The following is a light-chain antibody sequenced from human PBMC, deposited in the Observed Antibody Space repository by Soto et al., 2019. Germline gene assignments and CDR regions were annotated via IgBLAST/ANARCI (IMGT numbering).Light chain of an antibody. CDR2: DTS. V-gene: IGKV1-12*01. J-gene: IGKJ1*01. CDR1: QTISSW. CDR3: QQANSFPRT. Sequence: DIQMTQSPSSLSASVGDRVTITCRASQTISSWLARYQQKPGSAPKLLIYDTSSLRSGVPSRFSGSASGTDFTLTISNLQPNDSATYYCQQANSFPRTFGQGTKVEIK.